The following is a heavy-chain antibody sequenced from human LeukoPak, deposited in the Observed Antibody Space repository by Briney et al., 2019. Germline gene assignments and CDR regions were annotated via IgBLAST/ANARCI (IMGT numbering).Heavy chain of an antibody. CDR2: INHSGST. CDR3: AREVLHAFDI. Sequence: SETLSLTCAVYGGSFSGYYWSWIRQPPGEGLEWIGEINHSGSTNYNPSLKSRVTISVDTSKNQFSLKLSSVTAADTAVYYCAREVLHAFDIWGQGTMVTVSS. V-gene: IGHV4-34*01. CDR1: GGSFSGYY. J-gene: IGHJ3*02.